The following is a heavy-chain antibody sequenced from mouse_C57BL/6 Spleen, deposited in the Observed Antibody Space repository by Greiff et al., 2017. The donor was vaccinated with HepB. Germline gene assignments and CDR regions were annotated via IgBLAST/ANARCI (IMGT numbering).Heavy chain of an antibody. CDR1: GYTFTSYW. CDR2: IDPSDSYT. Sequence: QVQLQQPGAELVMPGASVKLSCKASGYTFTSYWMHWVKQRPGQGLELIGEIDPSDSYTNYNQKFKGKSTLTVDKSSSTAYMQLSSLTSEDSAVYYCARGYYGSDYWGQGTTLTVSS. D-gene: IGHD1-1*01. J-gene: IGHJ2*01. CDR3: ARGYYGSDY. V-gene: IGHV1-69*01.